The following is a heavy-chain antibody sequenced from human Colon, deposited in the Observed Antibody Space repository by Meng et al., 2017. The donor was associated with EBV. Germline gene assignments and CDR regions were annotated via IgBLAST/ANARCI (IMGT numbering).Heavy chain of an antibody. V-gene: IGHV4-30-4*01. D-gene: IGHD2-21*01. CDR2: SHHSGSA. CDR3: ASFDHIPRRNYFDY. CDR1: GGTMCSGNYS. J-gene: IGHJ4*02. Sequence: QEHLQGSGPGPGAPSPTLAFPCTVSGGTMCSGNYSWSLIRQPPGKGLEWIEYSHHSGSAYYNPSLKSRVSITVDTSKNQFSLNLNSMTAADTAVYYCASFDHIPRRNYFDYWGQGTLVTVSS.